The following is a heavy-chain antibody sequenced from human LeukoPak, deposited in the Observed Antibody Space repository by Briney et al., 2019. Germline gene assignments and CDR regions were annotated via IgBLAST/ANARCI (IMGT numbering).Heavy chain of an antibody. CDR3: AGDQYYYDSSGAFDI. V-gene: IGHV3-30-3*01. D-gene: IGHD3-22*01. CDR2: ISYDGSNK. Sequence: GGSLRLSCAASGFTFSSYAMHWVRQAPGKGLEWVAVISYDGSNKYYADSVRGRFTISRDNSKNTLYLQMNSLRAEDTAVYYCAGDQYYYDSSGAFDIWGQGTMVTVSP. J-gene: IGHJ3*02. CDR1: GFTFSSYA.